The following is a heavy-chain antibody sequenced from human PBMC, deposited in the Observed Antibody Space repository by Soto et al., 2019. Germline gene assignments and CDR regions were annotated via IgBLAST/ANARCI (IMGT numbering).Heavy chain of an antibody. Sequence: GESLKISCKGSGYSFTIYWISWVRQMPGKGLEWMGRIDPSDSYTNYSPSFQGHVTISADKSISTAYLQWSSLKASDTAMYYCARHWGSSSSDYYYYGMDVWGQGTTVTVSS. CDR3: ARHWGSSSSDYYYYGMDV. CDR2: IDPSDSYT. D-gene: IGHD6-6*01. J-gene: IGHJ6*02. V-gene: IGHV5-10-1*01. CDR1: GYSFTIYW.